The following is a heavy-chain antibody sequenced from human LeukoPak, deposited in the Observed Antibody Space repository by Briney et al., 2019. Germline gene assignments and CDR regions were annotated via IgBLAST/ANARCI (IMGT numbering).Heavy chain of an antibody. CDR1: GGSISSSSYY. CDR3: AREGGSYGFY. CDR2: IYYSGST. Sequence: SETLSLTCTVSGGSISSSSYYWGWIRQPPGKGLEWIGSIYYSGSTYYNPSLKSRVTISVDTSKNQFSLKLSSVTAADTAVYYCAREGGSYGFYWGQGTLVTVSS. V-gene: IGHV4-39*07. D-gene: IGHD5-18*01. J-gene: IGHJ4*02.